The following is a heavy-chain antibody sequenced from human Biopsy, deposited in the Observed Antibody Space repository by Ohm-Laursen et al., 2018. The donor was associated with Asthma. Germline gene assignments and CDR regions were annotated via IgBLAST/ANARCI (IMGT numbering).Heavy chain of an antibody. V-gene: IGHV4-30-2*01. CDR3: ARVKDGYNFDY. J-gene: IGHJ4*02. CDR2: IYHSGST. D-gene: IGHD5-24*01. Sequence: TLSLTCAVSGGSISSGGYSWSWIRQPPGKGLKWIGYIYHSGSTYYNPSLKSRVTISVDRSKNQFSLKLSSVTAADTAVYYCARVKDGYNFDYWGQGTLVTVSS. CDR1: GGSISSGGYS.